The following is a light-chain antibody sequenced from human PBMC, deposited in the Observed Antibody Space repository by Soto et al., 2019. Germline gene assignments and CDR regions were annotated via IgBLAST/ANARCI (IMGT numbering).Light chain of an antibody. V-gene: IGKV3-15*01. CDR1: QNVGRN. CDR3: QQYNNWPPMST. Sequence: EIVMTQSPDTLSVSPGERATLSCRASQNVGRNVSWYQQRPGQAPRLLIHGTSTRAADIPARFSGSVSGTEFTLTINSLQPEDFVIYYFQQYNNWPPMSTFGQGTKLEMK. J-gene: IGKJ2*01. CDR2: GTS.